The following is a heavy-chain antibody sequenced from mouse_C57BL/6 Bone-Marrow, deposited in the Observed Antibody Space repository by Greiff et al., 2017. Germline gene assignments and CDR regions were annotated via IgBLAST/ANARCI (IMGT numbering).Heavy chain of an antibody. V-gene: IGHV5-6*01. D-gene: IGHD2-14*01. CDR2: ISSGGSYT. Sequence: EVNLVESGGDLVKPGGSLKLSCAASGFTFSSYGMSWVRQTPDKRLEWVATISSGGSYTYYPDSVKGRFTISRDNARNTLYLQMSSLKSEDAALYYCARMGGYDGAWFADWGQGTRVTVSA. J-gene: IGHJ3*01. CDR1: GFTFSSYG. CDR3: ARMGGYDGAWFAD.